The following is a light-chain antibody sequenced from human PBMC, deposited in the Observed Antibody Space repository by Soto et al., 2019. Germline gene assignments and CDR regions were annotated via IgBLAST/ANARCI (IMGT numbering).Light chain of an antibody. CDR1: QSVFHSANNMNY. Sequence: DTVMTQSPDSLAVSLGERATINCKSSQSVFHSANNMNYLAWYQQKPGQSPKLLISWASIRDSGVPDRFSGSRSGTDYTLTINSLQAEDAAVYYCQQFYNPPPYTFGQGTRLEIK. J-gene: IGKJ2*01. V-gene: IGKV4-1*01. CDR3: QQFYNPPPYT. CDR2: WAS.